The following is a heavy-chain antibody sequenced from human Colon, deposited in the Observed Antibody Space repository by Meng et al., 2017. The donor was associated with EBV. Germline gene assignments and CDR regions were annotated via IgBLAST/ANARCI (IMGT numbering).Heavy chain of an antibody. Sequence: QVRLRVSGPGLAQPSQTLSLTCTVTGGSFSGGDYYWSWIRQPPGKGLEWIGYIYYSGSTYSNASLKSRVTISIDRSKNQFSLKLSSVTAADTAVYYCARDRKHYGERGWFDPWGQGTLVTVSS. J-gene: IGHJ5*02. CDR2: IYYSGST. CDR1: GGSFSGGDYY. D-gene: IGHD4-17*01. CDR3: ARDRKHYGERGWFDP. V-gene: IGHV4-30-4*01.